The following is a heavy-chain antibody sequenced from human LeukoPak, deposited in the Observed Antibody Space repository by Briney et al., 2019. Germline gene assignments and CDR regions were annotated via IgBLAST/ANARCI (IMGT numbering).Heavy chain of an antibody. CDR2: IIPIFGTA. CDR1: GGTFSSYA. J-gene: IGHJ4*02. V-gene: IGHV1-69*05. CDR3: ARDGDYRDYVFEN. Sequence: ASVKVSCKASGGTFSSYAISWVRQAPGQGLEWMGGIIPIFGTANYAQKFQGRVTITTDESTSTAYMELSSLRSEDTAVYYCARDGDYRDYVFENWGQGTLVTVSS. D-gene: IGHD4-17*01.